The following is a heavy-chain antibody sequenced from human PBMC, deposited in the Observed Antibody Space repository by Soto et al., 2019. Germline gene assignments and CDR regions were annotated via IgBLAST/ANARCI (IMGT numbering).Heavy chain of an antibody. D-gene: IGHD6-6*01. J-gene: IGHJ4*02. V-gene: IGHV3-33*01. CDR1: GFTFSSYG. CDR3: AGSSSSSGYFDY. Sequence: PGGSLRLSCAASGFTFSSYGMHWVRQAPGKGLEWVAVIWYDGSNKYYADSVKGRFTISRDNSKNTLYLQMNSLRAEDTAVYYCAGSSSSSGYFDYWGQGTLVTVSS. CDR2: IWYDGSNK.